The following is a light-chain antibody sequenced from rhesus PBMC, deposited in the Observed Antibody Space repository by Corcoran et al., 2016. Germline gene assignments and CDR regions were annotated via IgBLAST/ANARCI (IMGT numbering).Light chain of an antibody. V-gene: IGLV2-32*02. CDR1: NSDIGGYNS. CDR2: EVS. J-gene: IGLJ6*01. Sequence: QAALTQPRSVSGSPGQSVTISCTGTNSDIGGYNSVSWYQKHPGKAPHLIIYEVSKRPSGVSARFSGARSGNTASLTISGLQAEDAADYYCSSYSGSNTFDVFVSGTKLTVL. CDR3: SSYSGSNTFDV.